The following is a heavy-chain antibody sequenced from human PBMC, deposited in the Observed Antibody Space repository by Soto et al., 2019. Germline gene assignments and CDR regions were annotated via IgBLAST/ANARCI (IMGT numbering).Heavy chain of an antibody. J-gene: IGHJ4*02. CDR1: GASSSSDNFY. CDR2: IYYSGSS. Sequence: KTSETLSLTCSVSGASSSSDNFYWSWIRQQPGKGLEWIGYIYYSGSSDYNPSLKSRVTISLNTSKNQFSLKLSSVTAADTAVYYCAREDCSSNSCYFDYWGQGTLVTVSS. V-gene: IGHV4-31*03. D-gene: IGHD2-2*01. CDR3: AREDCSSNSCYFDY.